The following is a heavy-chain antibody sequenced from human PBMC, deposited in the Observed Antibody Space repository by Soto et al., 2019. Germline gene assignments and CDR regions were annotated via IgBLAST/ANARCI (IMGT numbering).Heavy chain of an antibody. Sequence: EVQLLESGGGLVQPGGPLRLSCAASGFTFSSYVMSWVRQAPGKGLGWVSGISGSGGSTYYADSVKGRFTISRDNSKNTLYLQMNSLRAEDTALYYCAKVQGGNWHYFDYWGQGTLVTVSS. CDR2: ISGSGGST. CDR3: AKVQGGNWHYFDY. D-gene: IGHD1-1*01. V-gene: IGHV3-23*01. CDR1: GFTFSSYV. J-gene: IGHJ4*02.